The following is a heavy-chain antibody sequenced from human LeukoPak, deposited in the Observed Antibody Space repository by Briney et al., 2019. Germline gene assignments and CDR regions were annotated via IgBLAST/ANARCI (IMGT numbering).Heavy chain of an antibody. CDR3: VLDAFDI. CDR2: ISYDGSNK. V-gene: IGHV3-30*03. CDR1: GFTFSSYG. Sequence: AGGSLRLSCAASGFTFSSYGMHWVRQAPGKGLEWVAVISYDGSNKYYADSVKGRFTISRDNSKNTLYLQMNSLRAEDTAVYYCVLDAFDIWGQGTMVTVSS. J-gene: IGHJ3*02. D-gene: IGHD2-15*01.